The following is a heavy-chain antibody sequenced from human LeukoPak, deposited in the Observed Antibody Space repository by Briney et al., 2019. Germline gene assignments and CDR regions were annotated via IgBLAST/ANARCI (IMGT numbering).Heavy chain of an antibody. CDR2: IYYSGST. D-gene: IGHD6-19*01. J-gene: IGHJ4*02. CDR1: GGSISSGGYY. Sequence: SETLSLTCTVSGGSISSGGYYWSWIRQHPGKGLEWIGYIYYSGSTHYNPSLKSRITTSVDTSKNQFSLKLSSVTAADTAVYYCAGERGEEYSSGWYKRNYFDNWGQGIRVTVSS. CDR3: AGERGEEYSSGWYKRNYFDN. V-gene: IGHV4-31*03.